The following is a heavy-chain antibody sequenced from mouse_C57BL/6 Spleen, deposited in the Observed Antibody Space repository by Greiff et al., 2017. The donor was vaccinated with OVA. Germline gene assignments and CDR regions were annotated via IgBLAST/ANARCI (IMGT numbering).Heavy chain of an antibody. CDR3: ARENSGYVGFAY. D-gene: IGHD3-2*02. Sequence: VQLQQSGPELVKPGASVKIPCKASGYTFTDYNMDWVKQSHGKSLEWIGDINPNNGGTIYNQKFKGKATLTVDKSSNTAYMELRSLTSEDTAVYYCARENSGYVGFAYWGQGTLVTVSA. V-gene: IGHV1-18*01. J-gene: IGHJ3*01. CDR2: INPNNGGT. CDR1: GYTFTDYN.